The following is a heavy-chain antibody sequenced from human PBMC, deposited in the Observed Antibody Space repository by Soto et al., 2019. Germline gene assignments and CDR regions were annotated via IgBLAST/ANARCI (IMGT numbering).Heavy chain of an antibody. Sequence: ASVKVSCKASGYTFASYGISWVRQAPGQGLEWMGWISPINTNYAQKFQDRVTMTTDPSSSTAYMEVRSLRSDVTAVYFCARDTALPESLRDDFFYFGMDVWGQGTTVTVSS. V-gene: IGHV1-18*04. CDR3: ARDTALPESLRDDFFYFGMDV. D-gene: IGHD2-2*01. CDR2: ISPINT. J-gene: IGHJ6*02. CDR1: GYTFASYG.